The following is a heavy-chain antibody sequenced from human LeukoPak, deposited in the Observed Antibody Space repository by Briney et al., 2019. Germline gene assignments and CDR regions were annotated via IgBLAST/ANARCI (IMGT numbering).Heavy chain of an antibody. J-gene: IGHJ5*02. CDR2: IYPGDSDT. V-gene: IGHV5-51*01. CDR3: ARRLIRGYNWFDP. Sequence: GESLQISCKGSGYNFTSYWIGWVRQLPGKGLEWMGIIYPGDSDTRYSPSFQGQVTISADKSISTAYLQWSSLKASDTAMYYCARRLIRGYNWFDPWGQGTLVTVSS. CDR1: GYNFTSYW. D-gene: IGHD4-23*01.